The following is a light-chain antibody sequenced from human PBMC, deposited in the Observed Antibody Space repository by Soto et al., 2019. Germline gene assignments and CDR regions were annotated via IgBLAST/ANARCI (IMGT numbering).Light chain of an antibody. CDR2: GAF. CDR1: QNIKTN. CDR3: QQYNSWPRT. V-gene: IGKV3-15*01. Sequence: DKGLTQSPATLSVSKGERATLSCRASQNIKTNLAWYQHKPGQAPRLLIYGAFTGATGVPARFSGSGSGTEFTLTISSLQSEDFATYYCQQYNSWPRTFGQGTKVDIK. J-gene: IGKJ1*01.